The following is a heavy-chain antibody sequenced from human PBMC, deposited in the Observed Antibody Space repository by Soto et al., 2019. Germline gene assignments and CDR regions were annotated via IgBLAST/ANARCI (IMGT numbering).Heavy chain of an antibody. CDR3: ARGVDRQWADY. D-gene: IGHD6-19*01. CDR2: IYYSGST. V-gene: IGHV4-59*01. CDR1: GGSLNAYF. J-gene: IGHJ4*02. Sequence: SATLSLTCTVSGGSLNAYFWTWIRQPPGKGLEWIGYIYYSGSTNYNPSLKSRVSISLHTSKNQFSLKLSSVTAADTAVYYCARGVDRQWADYWGQGTLVTVSS.